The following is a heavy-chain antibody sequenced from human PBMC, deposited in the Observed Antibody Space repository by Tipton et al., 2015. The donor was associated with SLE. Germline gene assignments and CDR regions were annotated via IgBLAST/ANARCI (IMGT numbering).Heavy chain of an antibody. CDR2: ISSGSIYI. J-gene: IGHJ3*02. CDR3: ARGEVGAAIVDAFDI. Sequence: SLRLSCAASGFTFSTYSMNWVRQAPGKGLEWVSTISSGSIYIYYADSVRGRFTISRDNAKNSLYLQMDSLRAEDTAVYYCARGEVGAAIVDAFDIWGQGTTVTVSS. D-gene: IGHD1-26*01. CDR1: GFTFSTYS. V-gene: IGHV3-21*03.